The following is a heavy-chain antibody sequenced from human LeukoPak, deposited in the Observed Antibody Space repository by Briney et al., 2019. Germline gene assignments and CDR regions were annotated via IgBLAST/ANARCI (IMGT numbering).Heavy chain of an antibody. CDR3: ARARGYYGSGTFDY. CDR1: GFTFSSYW. V-gene: IGHV3-7*01. J-gene: IGHJ4*02. D-gene: IGHD3-10*01. CDR2: IKQDGSEK. Sequence: TGGSLRLSCAASGFTFSSYWMSWVRQAPGKGLEWVANIKQDGSEKYYVDSVKGRFTISRDNAKNSLYLQMNSLRAEDTAVNYCARARGYYGSGTFDYWGQGTLVTVSS.